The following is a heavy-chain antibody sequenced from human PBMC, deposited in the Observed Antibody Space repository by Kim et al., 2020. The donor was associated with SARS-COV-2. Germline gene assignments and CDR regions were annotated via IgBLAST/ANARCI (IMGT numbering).Heavy chain of an antibody. CDR1: GGSISSSSYY. J-gene: IGHJ4*02. V-gene: IGHV4-39*01. Sequence: SETLSLTCTVSGGSISSSSYYWGWIRQPPGKGLEWIGSIYYSGSTYYNPSLKSRVTISGDTSKNQFSLRLSSVTAADTAGYYCARLQGTGRAYWGQGTLVTVSS. D-gene: IGHD3-10*01. CDR2: IYYSGST. CDR3: ARLQGTGRAY.